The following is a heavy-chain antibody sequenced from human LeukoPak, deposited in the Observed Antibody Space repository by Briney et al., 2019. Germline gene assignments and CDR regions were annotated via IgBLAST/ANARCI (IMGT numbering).Heavy chain of an antibody. V-gene: IGHV1-2*02. CDR1: GYTFTGYY. J-gene: IGHJ4*02. Sequence: GASVKVSCKASGYTFTGYYMHWVRQAPGQGLEWMGWINPNSGGTNYAQKFQGRVTMTRDTSISTAHMELSRLRSDDTAVYYCARGDLTGYDLFDYWGQGTLVTVSS. D-gene: IGHD3-9*01. CDR3: ARGDLTGYDLFDY. CDR2: INPNSGGT.